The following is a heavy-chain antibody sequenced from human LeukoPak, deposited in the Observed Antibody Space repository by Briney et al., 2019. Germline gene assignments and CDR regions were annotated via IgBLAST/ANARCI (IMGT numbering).Heavy chain of an antibody. J-gene: IGHJ6*03. V-gene: IGHV3-30-3*01. Sequence: GGSLRLSCAASGFTFSSYAMHWVRQAPGKGLEWVAVISYDGSNKYYADSVKGRFTISRDNSKNTLYLQMNSLRAEDTAVYYCARRYCSSTSCSLYYYYYYYMDVWGKGTTVTVSS. D-gene: IGHD2-2*01. CDR1: GFTFSSYA. CDR2: ISYDGSNK. CDR3: ARRYCSSTSCSLYYYYYYYMDV.